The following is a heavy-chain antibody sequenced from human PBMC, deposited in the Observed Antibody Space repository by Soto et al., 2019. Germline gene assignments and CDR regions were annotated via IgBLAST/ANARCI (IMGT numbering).Heavy chain of an antibody. CDR3: AREPLDGMDV. Sequence: HVQLHQSGPRLVKPSQTLSLECSVIGGSVNTGDNYWSWVRQSPGRGLEWIGYIYHTGNTFYKPALENRVTMSVDASKNQVSLTLTSVTAADTAVYFCAREPLDGMDVWGQGTNVTVSS. CDR1: GGSVNTGDNY. V-gene: IGHV4-30-4*01. CDR2: IYHTGNT. J-gene: IGHJ6*02.